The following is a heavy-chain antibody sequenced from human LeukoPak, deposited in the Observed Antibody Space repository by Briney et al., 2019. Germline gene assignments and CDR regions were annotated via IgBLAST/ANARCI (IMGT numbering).Heavy chain of an antibody. CDR2: ISAYNGNT. CDR1: GYTFTSYG. CDR3: ARDTDGRDYDDY. J-gene: IGHJ4*02. V-gene: IGHV1-18*04. D-gene: IGHD5-24*01. Sequence: ASVKVSCKASGYTFTSYGISWVGQAPGQGREWMGRISAYNGNTNYAQKLQGRVTMTTDTSTSTAYMELRSLRSDDTAVYYCARDTDGRDYDDYWGQGTLVPVSS.